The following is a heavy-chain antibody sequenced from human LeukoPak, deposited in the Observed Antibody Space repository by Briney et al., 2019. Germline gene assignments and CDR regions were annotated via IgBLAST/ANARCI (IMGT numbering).Heavy chain of an antibody. CDR1: GGTFSSYA. CDR3: ARVRNYYDSSGYLVIAGPFDY. CDR2: IIPIFGTA. Sequence: GSSVKVSCKASGGTFSSYAISWVRQAPGQGLEWMGRIIPIFGTANYAQKLQGRVTITTDESTSTAYMELSSLRSEDTAVYYCARVRNYYDSSGYLVIAGPFDYWGQGTLVTVSS. V-gene: IGHV1-69*05. D-gene: IGHD3-22*01. J-gene: IGHJ4*02.